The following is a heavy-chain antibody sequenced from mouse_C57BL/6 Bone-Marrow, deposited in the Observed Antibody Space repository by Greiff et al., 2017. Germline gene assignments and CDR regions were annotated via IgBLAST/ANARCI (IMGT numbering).Heavy chain of an antibody. CDR1: GYTFTSYW. CDR3: ASRPPYGNYLYWYFDV. CDR2: IDPNSGGT. D-gene: IGHD2-1*01. J-gene: IGHJ1*03. V-gene: IGHV1-72*01. Sequence: QVQLQQPGAELVKPGASVKLSCKASGYTFTSYWMHWVKQRPGRGLEWIGRIDPNSGGTKYNEKFKSKATLTVDKPSSTAYMQLSSLTSEDSAVYYCASRPPYGNYLYWYFDVWGTGTTVTVSS.